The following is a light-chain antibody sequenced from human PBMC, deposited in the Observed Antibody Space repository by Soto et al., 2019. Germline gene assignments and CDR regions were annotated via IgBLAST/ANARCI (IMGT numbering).Light chain of an antibody. Sequence: QSVLTQPPSASGTHGQRVTISCSGSSSNIGSNTVNWYQQLPGTAPKLLIYSNNQRPSGVPDRFSGSKSGTSASLAISGLQSEDEADYYCAAWDDSLNGSYVCGTGTKLTVL. V-gene: IGLV1-44*01. J-gene: IGLJ1*01. CDR2: SNN. CDR1: SSNIGSNT. CDR3: AAWDDSLNGSYV.